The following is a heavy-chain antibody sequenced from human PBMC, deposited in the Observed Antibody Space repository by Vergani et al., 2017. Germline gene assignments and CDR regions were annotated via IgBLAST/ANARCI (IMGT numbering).Heavy chain of an antibody. D-gene: IGHD4-11*01. CDR1: GFTVSSNY. Sequence: EVQLVETGGGLIQPGGSLRLSCAASGFTVSSNYMSWVRQAPGKGLEWVSVIYGGGSTYYADSVKGRFTISRDNSKNTLYLQMNSLRAEDTAVYYCARLHDYRGFEDYWGQGTLVTVSS. J-gene: IGHJ4*02. CDR2: IYGGGST. V-gene: IGHV3-53*02. CDR3: ARLHDYRGFEDY.